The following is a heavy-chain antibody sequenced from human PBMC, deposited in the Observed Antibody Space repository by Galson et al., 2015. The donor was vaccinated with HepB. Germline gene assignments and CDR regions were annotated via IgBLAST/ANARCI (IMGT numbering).Heavy chain of an antibody. J-gene: IGHJ4*02. CDR1: GFTFSSYA. V-gene: IGHV3-30*04. Sequence: SLRLSCAASGFTFSSYAMHWVRQAPGKGLEWVAVISYDGSNKYYADSVKGRFTISRDNSKNTLYLQMNSLRAEDTAVYYCASVGGSYYFDYWGQGTLVTVSS. D-gene: IGHD1-26*01. CDR3: ASVGGSYYFDY. CDR2: ISYDGSNK.